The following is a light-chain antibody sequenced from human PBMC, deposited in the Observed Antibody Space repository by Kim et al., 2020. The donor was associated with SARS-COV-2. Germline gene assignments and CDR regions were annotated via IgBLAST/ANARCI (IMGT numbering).Light chain of an antibody. CDR2: QDN. Sequence: NFMLTQPHSVSESPGKTVTISCIRSSGTIASNYVQWYQQRPGSAPQTVIYQDNYRPSEVPDRFSGSIDSSSNSASLTISGLKAEDEADYYCQSYAGEHWVFGGGTQLTVL. CDR1: SGTIASNY. CDR3: QSYAGEHWV. J-gene: IGLJ3*02. V-gene: IGLV6-57*03.